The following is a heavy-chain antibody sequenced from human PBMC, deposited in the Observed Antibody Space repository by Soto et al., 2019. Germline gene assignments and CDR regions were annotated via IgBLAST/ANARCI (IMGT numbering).Heavy chain of an antibody. Sequence: QVQLVQSGAEVKKPGASVKVSCKASGYTFTSYDINWVRQATGQGLEWMGWMNPNSGNTGYAQKFQGRVTMTRNTSISTAYMELSSMRSEDTAVYYCARGYYDSSGYYYVTHFDYWGQGTLVTVSS. V-gene: IGHV1-8*01. J-gene: IGHJ4*02. D-gene: IGHD3-22*01. CDR1: GYTFTSYD. CDR3: ARGYYDSSGYYYVTHFDY. CDR2: MNPNSGNT.